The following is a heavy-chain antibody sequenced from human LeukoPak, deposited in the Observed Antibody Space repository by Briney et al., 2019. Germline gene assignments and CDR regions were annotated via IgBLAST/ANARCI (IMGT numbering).Heavy chain of an antibody. V-gene: IGHV3-48*01. D-gene: IGHD3-10*01. CDR1: GFTFSSYS. J-gene: IGHJ5*02. Sequence: PGGSLRLSCAASGFTFSSYSMNWLRQAPGKGLEWVSYISSASNTIYYADSVKGRLTISRDNAKNSLYLQMYSLRAEDTAMYYCARDGWFGDYNWFDPWGQGTLVTVSS. CDR2: ISSASNTI. CDR3: ARDGWFGDYNWFDP.